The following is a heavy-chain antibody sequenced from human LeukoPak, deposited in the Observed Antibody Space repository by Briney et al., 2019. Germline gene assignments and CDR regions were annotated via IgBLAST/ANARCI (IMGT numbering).Heavy chain of an antibody. J-gene: IGHJ4*02. CDR2: IYYSGST. V-gene: IGHV4-31*03. D-gene: IGHD5-18*01. CDR1: GGSIRSSYYY. Sequence: SETLSLTCTVSGGSIRSSYYYWGWIRQPPGKGLEWIGYIYYSGSTYYNPSLRSRVTISLDTPKNQFSLKLSSVTAADTAVYYCARSLNVDTAMAAYFDYWGQGTLVTVSS. CDR3: ARSLNVDTAMAAYFDY.